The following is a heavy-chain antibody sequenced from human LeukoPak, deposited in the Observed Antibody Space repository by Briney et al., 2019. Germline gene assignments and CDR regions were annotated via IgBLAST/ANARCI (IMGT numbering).Heavy chain of an antibody. J-gene: IGHJ6*03. D-gene: IGHD6-6*01. Sequence: GGSLRLSCAASRFTFRTYAMHWVRQAPDKGLEWVAVISYDGSNKKYAGSVKGRFTISRDNSKNTLYVQMNSLRAEDTAVYYCARSRTYSSSSRYYYYYMDVWGKGTTVTVSS. CDR3: ARSRTYSSSSRYYYYYMDV. CDR2: ISYDGSNK. V-gene: IGHV3-30*04. CDR1: RFTFRTYA.